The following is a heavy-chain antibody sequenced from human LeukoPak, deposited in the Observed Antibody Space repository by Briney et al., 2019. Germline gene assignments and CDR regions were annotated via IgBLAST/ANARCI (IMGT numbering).Heavy chain of an antibody. CDR1: GFTFGNYA. CDR2: ISGSGGST. Sequence: GGSLRLSCAASGFTFGNYAMSWVRQAPGKGLEWVSSISGSGGSTYYADSVKGRCTISRDNSKNTLYLQMNSLRAEDTAVYYCAKDQDGSGSSLFSWFDPWGQGTLVTVSS. CDR3: AKDQDGSGSSLFSWFDP. V-gene: IGHV3-23*01. J-gene: IGHJ5*02. D-gene: IGHD3-10*01.